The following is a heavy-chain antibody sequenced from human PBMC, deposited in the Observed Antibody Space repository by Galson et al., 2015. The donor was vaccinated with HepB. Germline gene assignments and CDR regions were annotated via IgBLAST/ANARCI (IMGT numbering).Heavy chain of an antibody. CDR1: GFTFNNYW. V-gene: IGHV3-7*01. J-gene: IGHJ6*03. Sequence: SLRLSCAASGFTFNNYWMSWVRQAPGKGLEWVANIKQDGSEKYYVDSVKGRFTISRDNSKNSLYLQMNSLRAEDTAVYYCTREVCSGGSCYSEDYIDVWGKGTTVTVSS. CDR3: TREVCSGGSCYSEDYIDV. D-gene: IGHD2-15*01. CDR2: IKQDGSEK.